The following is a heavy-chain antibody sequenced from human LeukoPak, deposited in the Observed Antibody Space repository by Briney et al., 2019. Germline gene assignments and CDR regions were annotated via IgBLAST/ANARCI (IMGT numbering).Heavy chain of an antibody. Sequence: SETLSLTCTVPGGSIRSPYWTWIWPPLRKRLGWIGRFYTSGIANHTPSLKSRVTMSVDTSKHQFSLKVTSVTAADTAIYYCARDYGVWFGEHYYYNGMDVWGQGISVTVSS. D-gene: IGHD3-10*01. J-gene: IGHJ6*02. CDR2: FYTSGIA. CDR3: ARDYGVWFGEHYYYNGMDV. CDR1: GGSIRSPY. V-gene: IGHV4-4*07.